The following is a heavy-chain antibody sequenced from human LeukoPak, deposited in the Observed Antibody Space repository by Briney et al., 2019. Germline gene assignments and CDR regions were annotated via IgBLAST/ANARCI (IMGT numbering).Heavy chain of an antibody. CDR1: GGFHSSGGYP. V-gene: IGHV4-30-2*01. CDR3: ARDFGFNYYDSSCSMDAFDI. D-gene: IGHD3-22*01. CDR2: IFHSGSN. J-gene: IGHJ3*02. Sequence: PSQTLSLTRVVSGGFHSSGGYPWSWIRQPPGKGLEGIGYIFHSGSNYYNLFLQIRITISVDRSKNQFSLKLSSVTAADTAVYYCARDFGFNYYDSSCSMDAFDIWGQGTMVTVSS.